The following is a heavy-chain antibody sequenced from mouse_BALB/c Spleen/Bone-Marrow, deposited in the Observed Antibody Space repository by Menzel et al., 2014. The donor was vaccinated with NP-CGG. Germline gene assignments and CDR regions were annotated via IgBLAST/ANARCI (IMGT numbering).Heavy chain of an antibody. CDR2: IWTGGST. CDR3: ARGAYYRFFDY. D-gene: IGHD2-14*01. V-gene: IGHV2-9*02. CDR1: GFSLTSNG. J-gene: IGHJ2*01. Sequence: QVQLKDSGPGLVAPSQSLSITCTVSGFSLTSNGVHWVRQPPGKGLEWLGVIWTGGSTNYNSALMSRLSISKDNSKSXVFLIMNSLQTDDTAMYYCARGAYYRFFDYWGQGTTLTVSS.